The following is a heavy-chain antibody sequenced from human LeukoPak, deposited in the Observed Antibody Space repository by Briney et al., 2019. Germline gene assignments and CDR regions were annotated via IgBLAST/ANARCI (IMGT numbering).Heavy chain of an antibody. J-gene: IGHJ4*02. CDR2: IIPIFGTA. CDR1: GGTFSSYA. CDR3: AGGGYSSGWYFDY. D-gene: IGHD6-19*01. Sequence: SVKVSCKASGGTFSSYAISWVRQAPGQGLEWMGGIIPIFGTANYAQKFQGRVTITADESTSTAYMELSSLRSEDTAVYYCAGGGYSSGWYFDYWGQGTLVTVSS. V-gene: IGHV1-69*13.